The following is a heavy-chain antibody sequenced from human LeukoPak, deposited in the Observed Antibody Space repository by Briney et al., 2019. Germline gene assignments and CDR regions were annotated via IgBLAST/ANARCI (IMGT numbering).Heavy chain of an antibody. Sequence: ASVKVSCKASGGTFSSYAISWVRRAPGQGLEWMGGIIPIFGTANYAQKFQGRVTVTADKSTSTAYMELSSLRSEDTAVYYCASPPLGSYYYYMDVWGKGTTVTVSS. V-gene: IGHV1-69*06. J-gene: IGHJ6*03. CDR3: ASPPLGSYYYYMDV. CDR1: GGTFSSYA. D-gene: IGHD1-26*01. CDR2: IIPIFGTA.